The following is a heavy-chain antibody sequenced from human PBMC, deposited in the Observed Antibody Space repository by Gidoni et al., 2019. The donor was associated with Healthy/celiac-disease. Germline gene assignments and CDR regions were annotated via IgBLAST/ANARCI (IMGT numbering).Heavy chain of an antibody. CDR2: IKSKTDGGTT. CDR3: TTDRMLWFREFDY. V-gene: IGHV3-15*01. D-gene: IGHD3-10*01. J-gene: IGHJ4*02. CDR1: GLTFTHAW. Sequence: EVQLVESGGGLVKPGGSVRLSCAAAGLTFTHAWMSWVRQAPGKGLEWVGRIKSKTDGGTTDYAAPVKGRFTISRDDSKNTLYLQMNSLKTEDTAVYYCTTDRMLWFREFDYWGQGTLVTVSS.